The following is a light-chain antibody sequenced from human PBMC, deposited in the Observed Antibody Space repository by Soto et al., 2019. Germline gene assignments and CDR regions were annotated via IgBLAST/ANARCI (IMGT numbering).Light chain of an antibody. Sequence: QSVLTQPPSVSAAPGQKVTISCSGSSANIGNNYVSWYQQLPGTAPKLLIYDNNKRPSGIPDLFSGSKSGTSATLGITGLQTGEEADYYCGTWDSSLSAVVFGGGTKLTVL. V-gene: IGLV1-51*01. CDR1: SANIGNNY. CDR3: GTWDSSLSAVV. J-gene: IGLJ2*01. CDR2: DNN.